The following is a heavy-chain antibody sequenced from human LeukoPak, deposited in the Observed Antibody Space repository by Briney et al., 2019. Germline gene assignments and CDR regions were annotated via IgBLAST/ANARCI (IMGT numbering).Heavy chain of an antibody. V-gene: IGHV4-34*01. CDR2: INHSGST. CDR3: ARGPRLVRGRYFDY. Sequence: SETLSLTCAVYGGSFSGYYWSWIRQRPGKGLEWIGEINHSGSTNYNPSLKSRVTISVDTSKNQFSLKLSSVTAADTAVYYCARGPRLVRGRYFDYWGQGTLVTVSS. CDR1: GGSFSGYY. D-gene: IGHD6-19*01. J-gene: IGHJ4*02.